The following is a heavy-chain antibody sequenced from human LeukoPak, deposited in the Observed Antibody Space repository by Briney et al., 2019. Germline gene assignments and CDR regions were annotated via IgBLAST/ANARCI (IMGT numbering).Heavy chain of an antibody. CDR3: ARDAQRFLEWLLYGGNWFDP. V-gene: IGHV3-11*01. CDR1: GFTFSEYY. CDR2: ISSSGSTI. Sequence: GGSLRLSCAASGFTFSEYYMSWIRQAPGKGLEWVSYISSSGSTIYYADSVKGRFTISRDNAKNSLYLQMNSLRAEDTAVYYCARDAQRFLEWLLYGGNWFDPWGQGTLVTVSS. J-gene: IGHJ5*02. D-gene: IGHD3-3*01.